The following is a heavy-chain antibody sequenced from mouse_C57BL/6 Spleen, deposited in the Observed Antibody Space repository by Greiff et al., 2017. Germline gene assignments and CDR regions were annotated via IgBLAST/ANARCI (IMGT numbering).Heavy chain of an antibody. V-gene: IGHV6-3*01. CDR2: IRLKSDNYAT. J-gene: IGHJ3*01. CDR3: TTYGNYAAY. D-gene: IGHD2-1*01. Sequence: EVKLEESGGGLVQPGASMKLSCVASGFTFSNYWMNWVRQSPGKGLEWVAQIRLKSDNYATNYAESVKGRFTISRDDSKSSVYLQMNNLRAEDTGIYYCTTYGNYAAYWGQGTLVTVA. CDR1: GFTFSNYW.